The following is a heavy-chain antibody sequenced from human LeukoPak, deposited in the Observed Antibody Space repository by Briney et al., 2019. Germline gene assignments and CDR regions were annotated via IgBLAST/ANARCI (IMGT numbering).Heavy chain of an antibody. Sequence: GASVKVSCKASGYTFTGYYMHWVRQAPGQGLEWMGWINAYNGDTNYAQKLQGRVTLTTDTSTSTAYMELRSLRSDDTAVYYCARDGSGVWFDYWGQGTLVTVSS. CDR2: INAYNGDT. J-gene: IGHJ4*02. D-gene: IGHD3-10*01. V-gene: IGHV1-18*04. CDR3: ARDGSGVWFDY. CDR1: GYTFTGYY.